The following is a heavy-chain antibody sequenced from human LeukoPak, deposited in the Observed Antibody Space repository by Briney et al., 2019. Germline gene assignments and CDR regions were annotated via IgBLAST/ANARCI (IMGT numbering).Heavy chain of an antibody. V-gene: IGHV4-61*02. J-gene: IGHJ6*03. CDR2: IYTSGST. D-gene: IGHD3-22*01. CDR3: ARDWWGYDSSGYYYYYYYMDV. Sequence: PSETLSLTCTVSGGSISSGSYYWSWIRQPAGKGLEWIGRIYTSGSTNYNPSLKSRVTISVDTSKNQFSLKLSSVTAADTAVYYCARDWWGYDSSGYYYYYYYMDVWGKGTTVTISS. CDR1: GGSISSGSYY.